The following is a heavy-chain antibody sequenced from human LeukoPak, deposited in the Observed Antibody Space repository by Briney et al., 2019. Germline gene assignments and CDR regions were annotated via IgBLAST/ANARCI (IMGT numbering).Heavy chain of an antibody. Sequence: SETLSLTCAVYGGSFSGYYWSWIRQPPGKGLEWIGYIYHSGSTYYNPSLKSRVTISVDRSKNQFSLKLSSVTAADTAVYYCARGGEGAYCGGDCYSGISAFDIWGQGTMVTVSS. D-gene: IGHD2-21*02. J-gene: IGHJ3*02. CDR3: ARGGEGAYCGGDCYSGISAFDI. CDR1: GGSFSGYY. V-gene: IGHV4-34*01. CDR2: IYHSGST.